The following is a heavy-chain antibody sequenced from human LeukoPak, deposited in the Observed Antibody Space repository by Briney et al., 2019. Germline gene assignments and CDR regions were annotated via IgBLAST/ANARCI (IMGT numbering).Heavy chain of an antibody. CDR2: INHSGST. Sequence: SETLSLTCAVYGGSFSGYYWSWIRQPPGKGLEWIGEINHSGSTNYNPSLKSRVTISVDTSKNQFSLKLSSVTAADTAVYYCAGPFLGYCSSTSCHTDAFDIWGQGTMLTVSS. V-gene: IGHV4-34*01. J-gene: IGHJ3*02. D-gene: IGHD2-2*01. CDR1: GGSFSGYY. CDR3: AGPFLGYCSSTSCHTDAFDI.